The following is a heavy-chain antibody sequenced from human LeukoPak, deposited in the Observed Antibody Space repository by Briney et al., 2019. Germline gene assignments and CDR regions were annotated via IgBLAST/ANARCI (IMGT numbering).Heavy chain of an antibody. D-gene: IGHD3-22*01. J-gene: IGHJ4*02. CDR2: IYYSGST. CDR3: ARGGGPYYYDSSGYYQFDY. CDR1: GGSISSGGYS. Sequence: TLSLTCAVSGGSISSGGYSWSWIRQHPGKGLEWIGYIYYSGSTYYNPSLKSRVTISVDTSKNQFSLKLSSVTAADTAVYYCARGGGPYYYDSSGYYQFDYWGQGTLVTVSS. V-gene: IGHV4-31*11.